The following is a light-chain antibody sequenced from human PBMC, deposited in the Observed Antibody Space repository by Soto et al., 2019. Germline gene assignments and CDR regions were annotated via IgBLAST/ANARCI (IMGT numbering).Light chain of an antibody. V-gene: IGKV3-20*01. CDR3: QPYGSSPRT. CDR1: QSVSSSY. CDR2: GAY. J-gene: IGKJ1*01. Sequence: IVLTQSPGTLYLSPGERATLSCSASQSVSSSYLAWYQQKPGQYPRILIYGAYSRATGITDRFSGSGSGTEFTLTISRLEPEDFAVYYCQPYGSSPRTVGPVTKVEIK.